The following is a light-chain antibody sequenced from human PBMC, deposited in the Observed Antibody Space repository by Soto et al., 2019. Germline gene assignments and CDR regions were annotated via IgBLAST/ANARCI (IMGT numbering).Light chain of an antibody. CDR2: DVT. V-gene: IGLV2-14*03. J-gene: IGLJ2*01. Sequence: QSALTQPASVSGSPGQSITISCTGTSSDVGAYNYVSWYQHHPGKAPKLMIYDVTYRPSGVSNRFSGSKSGNTASLTISGLQAEDEADYYCSSHTTSITRVFGGGTQLTVL. CDR1: SSDVGAYNY. CDR3: SSHTTSITRV.